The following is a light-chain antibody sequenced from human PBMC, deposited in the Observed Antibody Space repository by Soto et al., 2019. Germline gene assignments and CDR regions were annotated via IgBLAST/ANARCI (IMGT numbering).Light chain of an antibody. CDR1: QSVSNN. CDR2: GAS. J-gene: IGKJ1*01. CDR3: QQYNDWPRT. V-gene: IGKV3-15*01. Sequence: EIVMTQSPDTLSVSPGERATLSCRASQSVSNNLAWYQQEPGQTPSLLIYGASTRATGIPARFSGSGSGTEFSLTISSLQSEDFAVYYCQQYNDWPRTFGQGTKVEIK.